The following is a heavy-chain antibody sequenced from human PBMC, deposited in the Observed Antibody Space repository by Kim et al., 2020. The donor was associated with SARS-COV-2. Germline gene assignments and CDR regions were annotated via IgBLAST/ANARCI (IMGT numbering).Heavy chain of an antibody. V-gene: IGHV4-31*03. D-gene: IGHD2-15*01. J-gene: IGHJ4*02. CDR3: ARVGLSVAGDY. CDR1: GGSISSGGYY. CDR2: IYYSGST. Sequence: SETLSLTCTVSGGSISSGGYYWSWIRQHPGKGLEWIGYIYYSGSTYYNPSLKRRVTISVDTSKNQFSLKLSSVTAADTAVYYCARVGLSVAGDYWGQGTLVTVSS.